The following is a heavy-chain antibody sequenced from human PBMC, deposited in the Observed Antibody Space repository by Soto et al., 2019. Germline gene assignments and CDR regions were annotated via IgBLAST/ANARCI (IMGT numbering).Heavy chain of an antibody. D-gene: IGHD1-26*01. V-gene: IGHV1-69*01. CDR2: IIPIFGTA. Sequence: QVQLVQSGAEVKKPGSSVKVSCTASGGTFSSYAISWVRQAPGQGLEWMGGIIPIFGTANYAQKFQGRVTITADESTSTADMELSSLRAEDTAVYYCARDLGPNSGPDDDYWGQGTLVTVSS. J-gene: IGHJ4*02. CDR1: GGTFSSYA. CDR3: ARDLGPNSGPDDDY.